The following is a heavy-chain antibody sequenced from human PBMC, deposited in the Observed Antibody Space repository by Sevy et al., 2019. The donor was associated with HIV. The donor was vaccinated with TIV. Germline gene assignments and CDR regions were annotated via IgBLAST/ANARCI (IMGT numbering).Heavy chain of an antibody. D-gene: IGHD3-9*01. CDR2: IYYSWST. CDR3: ASHKVVELRYFDWLSTDPPPYYFDY. Sequence: SETLSLTCTVSGGSISSSSYYWGWIRQPPGKGLEWIGSIYYSWSTYYNPSLKSRVTISVDTSKNQFSLKLSSVTAADTAVYYCASHKVVELRYFDWLSTDPPPYYFDYWGQGTLVTVSS. V-gene: IGHV4-39*01. J-gene: IGHJ4*02. CDR1: GGSISSSSYY.